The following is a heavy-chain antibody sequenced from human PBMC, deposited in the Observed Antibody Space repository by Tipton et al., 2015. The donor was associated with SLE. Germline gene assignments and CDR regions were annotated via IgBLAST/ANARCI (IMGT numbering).Heavy chain of an antibody. Sequence: SLRLSCAASGFTFSSYGMHWVRQAPGKGLEWVAVISYDGSNKYYADSVKGRFTISRDNSKNTLYLQMNSLRAEDTAVYYCARYSSSHDAFDIWGQGTMVTVSS. V-gene: IGHV3-30*12. CDR3: ARYSSSHDAFDI. CDR2: ISYDGSNK. J-gene: IGHJ3*02. D-gene: IGHD6-13*01. CDR1: GFTFSSYG.